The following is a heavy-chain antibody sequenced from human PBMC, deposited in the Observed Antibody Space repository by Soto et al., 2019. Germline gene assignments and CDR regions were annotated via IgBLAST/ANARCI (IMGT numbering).Heavy chain of an antibody. CDR2: ISYDGSNK. CDR3: ARQRYSSGWPYYYYYGMDV. CDR1: GFTFSSYA. Sequence: HPGGSLRLSCAASGFTFSSYAMHWVRQAPGKGLEWVAVISYDGSNKYYADSVKGRFTISRDNSKNTLYLQMNSLRAEDTAVYYCARQRYSSGWPYYYYYGMDVWGQGTTVTVSS. V-gene: IGHV3-30-3*01. J-gene: IGHJ6*02. D-gene: IGHD6-19*01.